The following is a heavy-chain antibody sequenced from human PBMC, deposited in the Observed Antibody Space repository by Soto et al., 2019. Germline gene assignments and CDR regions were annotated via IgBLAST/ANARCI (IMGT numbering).Heavy chain of an antibody. J-gene: IGHJ4*02. CDR3: ARCDFGDYVPPLGH. V-gene: IGHV1-18*01. CDR1: GYTFSSYG. Sequence: QVHLMQSGAEVKSPGASVRVSCKASGYTFSSYGVSWVRQAPGHGLEFMGWISVYNGHTNYAQKFQSRVTMTTDTSTRTAYMEQRSMRSADTAVYFCARCDFGDYVPPLGHWDQGTLVTVS. CDR2: ISVYNGHT. D-gene: IGHD4-17*01.